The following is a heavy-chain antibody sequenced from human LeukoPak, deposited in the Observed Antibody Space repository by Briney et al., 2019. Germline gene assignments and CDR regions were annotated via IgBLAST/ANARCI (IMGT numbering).Heavy chain of an antibody. CDR1: GFNVSRNY. CDR3: ARQGYCSGGTCLLFDY. Sequence: GGSLRLSCAASGFNVSRNYMSGVRQAPGKGLEWVSVLYTGGNTYYADSVKGRFTISRDNSENMLYLQMNSLRVEDTAVYYCARQGYCSGGTCLLFDYWGQGTLVTVSS. D-gene: IGHD2-15*01. V-gene: IGHV3-53*01. CDR2: LYTGGNT. J-gene: IGHJ4*02.